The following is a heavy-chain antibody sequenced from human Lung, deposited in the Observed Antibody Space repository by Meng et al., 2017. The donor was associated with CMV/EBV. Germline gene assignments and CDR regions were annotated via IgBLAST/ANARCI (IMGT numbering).Heavy chain of an antibody. CDR1: GFTFSTYA. V-gene: IGHV3-30*04. D-gene: IGHD6-25*01. CDR2: ISFDGSNK. Sequence: GESXKISCAASGFTFSTYAMHWVRQAPGKGLEWVAVISFDGSNKYYADSVRGRSIISRDNPNNTVSLQMNSLRVEDTALYYCVRDGQAGAKGWDYWGQGNXVHGAS. J-gene: IGHJ4*02. CDR3: VRDGQAGAKGWDY.